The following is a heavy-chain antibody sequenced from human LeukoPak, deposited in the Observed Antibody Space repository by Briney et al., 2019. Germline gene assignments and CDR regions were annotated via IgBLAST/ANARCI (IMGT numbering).Heavy chain of an antibody. J-gene: IGHJ4*02. V-gene: IGHV1-18*04. CDR3: ARDGRYFDWLLPFDY. CDR1: GYTFTSYG. D-gene: IGHD3-9*01. Sequence: GASVKVSCKASGYTFTSYGISWVRQAPGQGLEWMGWISAYNGNTNYAQKLQGRVTMTTDTSTSTAYMELRSPRSDDTAVYYCARDGRYFDWLLPFDYWGQGTLVTVSS. CDR2: ISAYNGNT.